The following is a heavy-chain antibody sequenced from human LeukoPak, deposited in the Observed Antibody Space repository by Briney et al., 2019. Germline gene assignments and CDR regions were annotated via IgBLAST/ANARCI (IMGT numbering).Heavy chain of an antibody. CDR1: GFTFSSYS. Sequence: GGSLRLSCAASGFTFSSYSMNWVRQAPGKGLEWVSSISSSSSYIYYADSVKGRFTISRDNAKNSLYLQRNSLRAEDTAVYYCASGRRSTSCCNFDYWGQGTLVTVSS. J-gene: IGHJ4*02. V-gene: IGHV3-21*01. CDR2: ISSSSSYI. D-gene: IGHD2-2*01. CDR3: ASGRRSTSCCNFDY.